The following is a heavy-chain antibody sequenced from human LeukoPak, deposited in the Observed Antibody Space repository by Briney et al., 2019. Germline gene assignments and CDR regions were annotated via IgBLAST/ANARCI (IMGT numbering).Heavy chain of an antibody. CDR1: GYTFTGYY. Sequence: GASVKVSCKASGYTFTGYYMHWVRQAPEQGLEWMGWINPNSGGTNYAQKFQGRVTMTRDTSISTAYMELSRLRSDDTAVYYCARESGRGGPEKHHAFDIWGQGTMVTVSS. D-gene: IGHD6-25*01. CDR2: INPNSGGT. V-gene: IGHV1-2*02. CDR3: ARESGRGGPEKHHAFDI. J-gene: IGHJ3*02.